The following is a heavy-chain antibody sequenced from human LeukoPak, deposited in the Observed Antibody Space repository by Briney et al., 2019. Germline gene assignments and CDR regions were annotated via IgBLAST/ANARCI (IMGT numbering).Heavy chain of an antibody. CDR3: ARETSLHIFDS. D-gene: IGHD2-21*01. CDR2: VNYRGDG. Sequence: SETLSLACDVYNASFGPYYWSWLRQSPGKGLEYIGEVNYRGDGNYNPSLNSRASISIDTSKKQFSLRLTSVTAADTAMYYCARETSLHIFDSWGQGTLVTVSS. CDR1: NASFGPYY. V-gene: IGHV4-34*01. J-gene: IGHJ4*02.